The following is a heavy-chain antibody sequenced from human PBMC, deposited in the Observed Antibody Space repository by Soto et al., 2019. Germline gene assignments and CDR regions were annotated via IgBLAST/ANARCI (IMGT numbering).Heavy chain of an antibody. CDR3: ARDQGDSDFWSGYYKNYGMDV. V-gene: IGHV1-3*01. CDR2: INAGNGNT. J-gene: IGHJ6*02. CDR1: GYTFTSYA. Sequence: ASVKVSCKASGYTFTSYAMHWVRQAPGQRLEWMGWINAGNGNTKYSQKFQGRVTITRDTSASTAYMELSSLRSEDTAVYYCARDQGDSDFWSGYYKNYGMDVWGQGTTVTVSS. D-gene: IGHD3-3*01.